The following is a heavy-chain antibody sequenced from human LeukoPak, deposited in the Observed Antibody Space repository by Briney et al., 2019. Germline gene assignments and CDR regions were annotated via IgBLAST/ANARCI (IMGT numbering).Heavy chain of an antibody. Sequence: GESLKISCKGSGYSFTSYWIGWVRQMPGKGLEWMGIIYPGDSDTGYSPSFQGQVTISADKSISTAYLQWSSLKASDTAMYYCAKIVPPKIEEKDTWFDPWGKGTLVTVSS. D-gene: IGHD2/OR15-2a*01. CDR1: GYSFTSYW. V-gene: IGHV5-51*01. J-gene: IGHJ5*02. CDR2: IYPGDSDT. CDR3: AKIVPPKIEEKDTWFDP.